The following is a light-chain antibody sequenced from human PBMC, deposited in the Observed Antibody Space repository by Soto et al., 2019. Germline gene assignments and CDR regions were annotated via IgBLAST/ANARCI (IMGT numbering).Light chain of an antibody. CDR3: LQDYDHPRT. Sequence: AIQMTQSPSSLSASVGDRVTITCRASQGIRDDVGWYQQRPGEAHRLLIYGTSNLQSGAPSRFSGSGSGTDFTRTISSLQPEDFATYYCLQDYDHPRTFGQGTKVEIK. CDR2: GTS. J-gene: IGKJ1*01. V-gene: IGKV1-6*01. CDR1: QGIRDD.